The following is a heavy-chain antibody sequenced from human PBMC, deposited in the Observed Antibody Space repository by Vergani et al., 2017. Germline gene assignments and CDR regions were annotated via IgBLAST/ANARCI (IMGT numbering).Heavy chain of an antibody. CDR2: IQFDGSNQ. CDR1: GFTLSNYD. D-gene: IGHD3-16*01. V-gene: IGHV3-30*02. J-gene: IGHJ4*02. Sequence: QVQLVESGGGVVQRGGSLRLSCATSGFTLSNYDMQWIRQGPGKGLEFVAFIQFDGSNQYYADSVKGRFTLSRDFSKNTLYLQMNSLRTDDTATYYCAKHFESWGIYYWGQGTQVIVSS. CDR3: AKHFESWGIYY.